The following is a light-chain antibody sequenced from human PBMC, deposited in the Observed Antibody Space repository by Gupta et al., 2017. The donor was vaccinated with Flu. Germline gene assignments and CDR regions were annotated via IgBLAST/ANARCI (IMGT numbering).Light chain of an antibody. CDR1: QSISSY. V-gene: IGKV1-39*01. Sequence: IQMTQPPSSLSASVGDRVTIPCRASQSISSYLNWYQQKPGKAPKLLIYAASSLQSGVPSRFSGSGSGTDFTLTISSLQPEDFATYYCQQSYSTPWTFGQGTKVEIK. CDR2: AAS. J-gene: IGKJ1*01. CDR3: QQSYSTPWT.